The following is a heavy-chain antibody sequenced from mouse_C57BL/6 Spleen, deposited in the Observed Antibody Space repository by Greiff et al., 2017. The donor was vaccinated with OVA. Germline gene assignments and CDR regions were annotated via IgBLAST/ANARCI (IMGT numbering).Heavy chain of an antibody. Sequence: EVQVVESGGGLVKPGGSLKLSCAASGFTFSDYGMHWVRQAPEKGLEWVAYISSGSSTTYYADTVKGRCTISRENDKNTLFLQMTSLRSEDTAMYYCARCPYYGSSYFDYWGQGTTLTVSS. CDR3: ARCPYYGSSYFDY. CDR1: GFTFSDYG. V-gene: IGHV5-17*01. D-gene: IGHD1-1*01. J-gene: IGHJ2*01. CDR2: ISSGSSTT.